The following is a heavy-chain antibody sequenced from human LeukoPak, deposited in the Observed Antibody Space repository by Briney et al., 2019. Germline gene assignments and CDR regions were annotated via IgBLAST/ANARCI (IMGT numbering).Heavy chain of an antibody. CDR2: IGVAGDT. J-gene: IGHJ6*02. CDR3: ARDRRGMAV. V-gene: IGHV3-13*01. CDR1: GFTLSSYD. Sequence: GGSLRLSCAASGFTLSSYDMHWVRQVTGKGLEWVSAIGVAGDTYYPGSVKGRFIITRENAKNSLYLQMNSLRVEDTAVYYCARDRRGMAVWGQGTTVVVSS.